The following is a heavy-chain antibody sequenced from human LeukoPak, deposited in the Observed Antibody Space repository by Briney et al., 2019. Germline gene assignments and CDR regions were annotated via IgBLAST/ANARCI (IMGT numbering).Heavy chain of an antibody. CDR3: AKDPRIVGASY. V-gene: IGHV3-23*01. Sequence: GGSLRLSCAASGFTFSSYAMSRVRQAPGKGLEWVSAISGGGGSTYYADSVKGRFTISRDNSKNTLYLQMNSLRAEDTAVYYCAKDPRIVGASYWGQGTLVTVSS. CDR1: GFTFSSYA. D-gene: IGHD1-26*01. CDR2: ISGGGGST. J-gene: IGHJ4*02.